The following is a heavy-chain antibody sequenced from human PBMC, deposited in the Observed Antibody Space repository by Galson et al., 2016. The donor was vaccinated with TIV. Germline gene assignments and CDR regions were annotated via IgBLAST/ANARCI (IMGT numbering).Heavy chain of an antibody. CDR3: ASDRNTAFDTYHYYYGMDV. Sequence: SVKVSCKASGDTFSSYVFNWVRLAPGQGLEWMGGIIPLFRTTNYAQKFQGRVTITADESTNTAYMELNSLRYGDTAVYFCASDRNTAFDTYHYYYGMDVWGQGTTVTVSS. V-gene: IGHV1-69*13. CDR2: IIPLFRTT. J-gene: IGHJ6*02. D-gene: IGHD5-18*01. CDR1: GDTFSSYV.